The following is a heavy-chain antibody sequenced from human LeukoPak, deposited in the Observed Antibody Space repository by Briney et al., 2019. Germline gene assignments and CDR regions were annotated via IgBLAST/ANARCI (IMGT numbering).Heavy chain of an antibody. V-gene: IGHV1-2*02. CDR3: SRASPIATPGAIPNDF. CDR1: GYTFTGYY. Sequence: ASVKVSCKASGYTFTGYYIHWVRQAPEEGLEWMGWINPNSGGTNYAYKFQGRVTMTRDTSISTAYMELFSLRSDDSAVYFCSRASPIATPGAIPNDFWGQGTLVTVSS. J-gene: IGHJ4*02. CDR2: INPNSGGT. D-gene: IGHD6-13*01.